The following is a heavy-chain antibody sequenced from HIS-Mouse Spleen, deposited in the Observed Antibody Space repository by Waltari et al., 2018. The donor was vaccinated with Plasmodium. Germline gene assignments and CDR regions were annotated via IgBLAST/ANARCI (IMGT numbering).Heavy chain of an antibody. D-gene: IGHD6-13*01. CDR1: GFPFSSYW. CDR2: INSDGSST. CDR3: ARTIAAAGTGDAFDM. V-gene: IGHV3-74*01. J-gene: IGHJ3*02. Sequence: EVQLVESGGGLVQPGGSLRLSCAASGFPFSSYWIHWVRQAPGKGLVWVSRINSDGSSTRYADSVKGRFTISRDNAKNTLYLQMNSLRAEDTAVYYCARTIAAAGTGDAFDMWGQGTMVTVSS.